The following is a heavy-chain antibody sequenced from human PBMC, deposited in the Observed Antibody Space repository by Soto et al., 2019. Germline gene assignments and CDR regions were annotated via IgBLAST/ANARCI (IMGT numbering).Heavy chain of an antibody. CDR2: ISSSSSTI. D-gene: IGHD2-2*02. CDR3: ARYCTLTSVNCYSAY. CDR1: GFTFSTYS. Sequence: GGSLRLSCAASGFTFSTYSMNWVRQAPGKGLEWVSYISSSSSTIFYTDSVKGRFTISRDNAKNSLSLQMNSLRAEDTAVYYCARYCTLTSVNCYSAYWGQGTLVTVSS. J-gene: IGHJ4*02. V-gene: IGHV3-48*01.